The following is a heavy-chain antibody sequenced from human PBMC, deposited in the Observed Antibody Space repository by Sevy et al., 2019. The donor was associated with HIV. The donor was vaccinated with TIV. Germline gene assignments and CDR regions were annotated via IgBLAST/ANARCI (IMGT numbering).Heavy chain of an antibody. Sequence: SETLSLTCAVYGGSFSGYYWSWIRQPPGKGLEWIGEINHSGSTNYNPSLKSRVTISADTSKNQFSLKLSSVTAADTAVYYCARGLGSGVKYYYYYYGMDVWGQGTTVTVSS. J-gene: IGHJ6*02. CDR2: INHSGST. V-gene: IGHV4-34*01. CDR1: GGSFSGYY. CDR3: ARGLGSGVKYYYYYYGMDV. D-gene: IGHD3-3*01.